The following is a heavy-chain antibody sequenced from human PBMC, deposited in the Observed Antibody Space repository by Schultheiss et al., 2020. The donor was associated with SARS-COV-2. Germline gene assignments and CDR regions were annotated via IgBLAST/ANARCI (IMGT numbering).Heavy chain of an antibody. Sequence: ASVKVSCKASGYIFKTFGISWVRQTPGQGLEWMGWISAHNDYTNYAQKFQGRVTMTTDTSTSTVYMDLRSLTSDDTAVYYCARDWGWLVRYFDYWGQGTLVTVSS. V-gene: IGHV1-18*01. CDR3: ARDWGWLVRYFDY. CDR2: ISAHNDYT. J-gene: IGHJ4*02. D-gene: IGHD6-19*01. CDR1: GYIFKTFG.